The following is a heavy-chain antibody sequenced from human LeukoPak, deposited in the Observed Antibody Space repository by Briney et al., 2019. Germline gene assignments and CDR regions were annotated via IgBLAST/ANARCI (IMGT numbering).Heavy chain of an antibody. J-gene: IGHJ5*02. Sequence: ASVKVSCKASGYTFTGYYMHWVRQAPGQGLEWMGWINPNSGGTNYAQKFQGRVTITADKSTSTAYMELSSLRSEDTAVYYCARIWDYGDSEHRTWGQGTLVTVSS. V-gene: IGHV1-2*02. CDR2: INPNSGGT. CDR1: GYTFTGYY. D-gene: IGHD4-17*01. CDR3: ARIWDYGDSEHRT.